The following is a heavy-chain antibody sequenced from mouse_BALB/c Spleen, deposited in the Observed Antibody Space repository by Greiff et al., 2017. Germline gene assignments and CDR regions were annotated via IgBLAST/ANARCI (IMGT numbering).Heavy chain of an antibody. J-gene: IGHJ4*01. CDR3: SKSTVAEDYAMDY. V-gene: IGHV1-9*01. CDR1: GYTFSSYW. Sequence: QVQLQQSGAELMKPGASVKISCTATGYTFSSYWIEWVKQRPGHGLEWIGEILPGSGSTNYNEKFKGKATFTADTSSNTAYMQLSSLTSEDSAVYYCSKSTVAEDYAMDYWGQGTSVTVSA. D-gene: IGHD1-1*01. CDR2: ILPGSGST.